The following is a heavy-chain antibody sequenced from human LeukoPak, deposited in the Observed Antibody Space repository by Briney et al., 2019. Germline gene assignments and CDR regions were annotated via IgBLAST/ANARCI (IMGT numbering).Heavy chain of an antibody. J-gene: IGHJ6*03. V-gene: IGHV3-21*01. CDR1: GFTFSSYT. Sequence: GGSLRLSCVASGFTFSSYTMNWVRQAPGKGLEWVSSISSSSSYIYYADSVKGRFTISRDNAKNSLYLQMNSLRAEDTAVYYCARMYCDFWSGEYYYMDVWGKGTTATVSS. D-gene: IGHD3-3*01. CDR3: ARMYCDFWSGEYYYMDV. CDR2: ISSSSSYI.